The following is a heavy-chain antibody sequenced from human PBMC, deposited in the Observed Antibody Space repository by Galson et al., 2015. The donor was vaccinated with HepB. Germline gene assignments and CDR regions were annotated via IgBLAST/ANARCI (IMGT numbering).Heavy chain of an antibody. CDR2: IYWDDDR. V-gene: IGHV2-5*02. J-gene: IGHJ4*02. D-gene: IGHD3-10*01. CDR3: AHLMAAFDS. CDR1: GFSLSSSGEG. Sequence: PALVKPTQTLTLTCTFSGFSLSSSGEGVGCVRQPPGKALEWLALIYWDDDRRYSPSLKSRLTITKDTSKNQVVLTMTNMDPVDTATYYCAHLMAAFDSWGQGTLVTVSS.